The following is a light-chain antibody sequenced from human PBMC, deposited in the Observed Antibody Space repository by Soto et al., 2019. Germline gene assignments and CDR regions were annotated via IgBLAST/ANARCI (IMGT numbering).Light chain of an antibody. Sequence: QSVLTQPASVSGSPGQSITISCTGTSSDVGAYNHVSWYQQHPGKAPKLMSSDVSNRPSGVSNRFSGSKSGNTASLTISGLQAEDEADYYCISYSSSSTLYVFGTGTKVTVL. CDR1: SSDVGAYNH. J-gene: IGLJ1*01. V-gene: IGLV2-14*03. CDR3: ISYSSSSTLYV. CDR2: DVS.